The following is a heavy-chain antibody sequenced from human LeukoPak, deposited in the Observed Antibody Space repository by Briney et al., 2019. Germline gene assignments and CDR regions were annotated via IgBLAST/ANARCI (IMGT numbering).Heavy chain of an antibody. V-gene: IGHV1-46*01. Sequence: ASVKVSCKASGYTFTSYYMHWVRQAPGQGLEWMGIINPSGGSTSYAQKFQGRVTMTRDTSTSTVYMELSSLRSEDTAVYYCARVGGSGSPTYLYFDYWGQGTLVTASS. CDR1: GYTFTSYY. CDR2: INPSGGST. J-gene: IGHJ4*02. D-gene: IGHD3-10*01. CDR3: ARVGGSGSPTYLYFDY.